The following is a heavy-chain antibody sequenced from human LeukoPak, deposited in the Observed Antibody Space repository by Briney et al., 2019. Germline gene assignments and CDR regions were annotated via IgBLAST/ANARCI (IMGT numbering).Heavy chain of an antibody. CDR1: GFTFFNYA. D-gene: IGHD2-21*02. J-gene: IGHJ4*02. CDR3: AKCMSSTGVCLNFDY. Sequence: PGGSLRLSCEASGFTFFNYAMSWVRQAPGKGLQWVSGIGSDSATFYTDSVKGRFTTSRDNSKNTVYLHIDSLGAEDTAVYYCAKCMSSTGVCLNFDYWGQGVLVAVST. V-gene: IGHV3-23*01. CDR2: IGSDSAT.